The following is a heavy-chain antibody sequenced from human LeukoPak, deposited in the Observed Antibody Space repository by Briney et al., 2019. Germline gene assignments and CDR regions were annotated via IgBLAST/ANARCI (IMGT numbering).Heavy chain of an antibody. CDR2: IGNTET. V-gene: IGHV3-23*01. CDR1: GFPFETSA. D-gene: IGHD5-18*01. J-gene: IGHJ4*02. Sequence: GGSLRLSCATSGFPFETSAMSWVRQAPGKGLEWVATIGNTETFYVDSVTGRFTVSRDNSKNTVNLQMNRLRVEDTAIYYCAKDWIQFNRVFDCFDSWGQGTLVTVSS. CDR3: AKDWIQFNRVFDCFDS.